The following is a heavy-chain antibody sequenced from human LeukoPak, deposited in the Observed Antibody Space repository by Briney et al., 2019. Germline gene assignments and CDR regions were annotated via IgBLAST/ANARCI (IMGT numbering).Heavy chain of an antibody. J-gene: IGHJ4*02. V-gene: IGHV4-59*01. Sequence: PSETLSLTCTASGGSISSYYWSWIRQPPGKGLEWIGYIYYSGSTNYNPSLKSRVTISVDTSKNQFSLKLSSVTAADTAVYYCARWDSGSYSNYFDYWGQGTLVTVSS. CDR2: IYYSGST. CDR1: GGSISSYY. CDR3: ARWDSGSYSNYFDY. D-gene: IGHD3-10*01.